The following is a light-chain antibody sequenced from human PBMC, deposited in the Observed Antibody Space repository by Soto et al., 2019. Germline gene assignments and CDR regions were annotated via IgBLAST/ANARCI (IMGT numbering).Light chain of an antibody. V-gene: IGLV2-23*01. Sequence: QSALTQPASVSGSPEQSITISCTGTSSDVGTYNLVSWYQQYPGKAPKLIIYEDSERPSGISNRFSGSKSGNTASLTISGLQAEDEADYYCSSYAGRSSLPYVFGTGTKVTVL. CDR1: SSDVGTYNL. CDR2: EDS. J-gene: IGLJ1*01. CDR3: SSYAGRSSLPYV.